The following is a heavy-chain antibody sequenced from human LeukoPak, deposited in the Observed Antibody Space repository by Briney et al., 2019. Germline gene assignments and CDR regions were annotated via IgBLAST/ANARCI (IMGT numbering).Heavy chain of an antibody. D-gene: IGHD3-3*01. CDR1: GFTFSSYG. J-gene: IGHJ4*02. CDR3: AKERTYYDFWTTSGGYYFNY. Sequence: GGSLRLSCAASGFTFSSYGMHWVRQAPGKGLEWVAVISYDGSNKYYADSVKGRFTISRDNSKNTLYLQMNSLRAEDTAVYYCAKERTYYDFWTTSGGYYFNYCGQGTLVTVSS. CDR2: ISYDGSNK. V-gene: IGHV3-30*18.